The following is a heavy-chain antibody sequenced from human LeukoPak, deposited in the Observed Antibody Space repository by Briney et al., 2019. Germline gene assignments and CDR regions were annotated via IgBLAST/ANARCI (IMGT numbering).Heavy chain of an antibody. CDR3: ARIGFSGTYYATFDY. Sequence: GGSLRLSCAASGFTFSNFWMHWVRQAPGKGLVWVSRINSDGSSTTYADSVKGRFTISRDNAKNTLYLQMTSLRAEDTAVYYCARIGFSGTYYATFDYWGQGTLVTVSS. CDR2: INSDGSST. D-gene: IGHD1-26*01. CDR1: GFTFSNFW. J-gene: IGHJ4*02. V-gene: IGHV3-74*01.